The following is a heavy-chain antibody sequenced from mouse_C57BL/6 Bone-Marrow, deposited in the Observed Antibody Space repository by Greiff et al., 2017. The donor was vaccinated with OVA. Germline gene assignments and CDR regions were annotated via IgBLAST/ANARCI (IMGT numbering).Heavy chain of an antibody. CDR1: GYTFTSYW. V-gene: IGHV1-64*01. Sequence: VQLQQPGAELVKPGASVKLSCKASGYTFTSYWMHWVKQRPGQGLEWIGMIHPNSGSTNYNEKFKSKATLTVDKPSSTAYMQLSSLTSEDSAVYYCARYGYYFWFAYWGQGTLVTVSA. CDR3: ARYGYYFWFAY. D-gene: IGHD2-3*01. J-gene: IGHJ3*01. CDR2: IHPNSGST.